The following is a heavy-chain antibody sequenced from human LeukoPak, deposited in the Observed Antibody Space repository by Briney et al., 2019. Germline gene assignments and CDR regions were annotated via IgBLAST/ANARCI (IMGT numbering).Heavy chain of an antibody. J-gene: IGHJ4*02. Sequence: GGSLRLSCAASAASGFSFSNAWMSWVRQAPGKGLEWVGRIKGKTDYGTTDYAAPVKGRFTISRDESKNTMYLQMNSLRTDDTGVYYCALGSGKSDCDYWGQGTLVTVSS. V-gene: IGHV3-15*01. CDR2: IKGKTDYGTT. D-gene: IGHD3-10*01. CDR3: ALGSGKSDCDY. CDR1: GFSFSNAW.